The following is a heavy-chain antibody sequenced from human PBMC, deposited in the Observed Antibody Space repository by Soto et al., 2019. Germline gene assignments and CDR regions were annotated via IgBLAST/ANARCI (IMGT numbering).Heavy chain of an antibody. CDR2: IYPGDSDT. D-gene: IGHD6-13*01. CDR1: GYSFTSYW. J-gene: IGHJ6*02. V-gene: IGHV5-51*01. Sequence: GESLKISCKGSGYSFTSYWIGWVRQMPGKGLEWMGIIYPGDSDTRYSPSFQGQVTISADKSISTAYLQWSSLKASDTAMYYCARRGIAAAGTAPPFDGMDVWGQGTTVTVSS. CDR3: ARRGIAAAGTAPPFDGMDV.